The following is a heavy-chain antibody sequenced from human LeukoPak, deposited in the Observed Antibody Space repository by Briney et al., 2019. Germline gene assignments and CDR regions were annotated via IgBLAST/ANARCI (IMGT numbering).Heavy chain of an antibody. J-gene: IGHJ4*02. Sequence: GRSLRLSCAASGFTFSNFGMHWVRQAPGKGLEWVAVISYDGSNKYYADSVRGRFTISRDNSKNTLYLQMNSLRAEDTAVYYCARERCSSTNCYAGGDYWGQGTLVTVSS. D-gene: IGHD2-2*01. V-gene: IGHV3-30*03. CDR1: GFTFSNFG. CDR3: ARERCSSTNCYAGGDY. CDR2: ISYDGSNK.